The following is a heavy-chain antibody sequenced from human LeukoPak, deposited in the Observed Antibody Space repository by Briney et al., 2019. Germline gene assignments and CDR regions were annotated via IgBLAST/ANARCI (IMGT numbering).Heavy chain of an antibody. CDR3: ARQDGGYYYWFDP. CDR2: IHYSGST. D-gene: IGHD3-22*01. V-gene: IGHV4-39*01. CDR1: GDSISSSSYY. Sequence: PSETLSLTCAVSGDSISSSSYYWAWNSQPPGKGLEWIGTIHYSGSTYYNPSLKSRVTISVDTSKNQFSLKLSSVTAADTAVYYCARQDGGYYYWFDPWGQGTLVTVSS. J-gene: IGHJ5*02.